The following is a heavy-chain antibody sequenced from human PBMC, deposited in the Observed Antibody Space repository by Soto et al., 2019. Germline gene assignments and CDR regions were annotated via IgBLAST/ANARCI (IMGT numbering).Heavy chain of an antibody. J-gene: IGHJ3*02. CDR3: ARRFRSLGDAFDI. CDR1: GGTFSSYA. D-gene: IGHD3-3*01. CDR2: IIPIFGTA. V-gene: IGHV1-69*13. Sequence: RASVKVSCKASGGTFSSYAISWVRQAPGQGLEWMGGIIPIFGTANYAQKFQGRVTITADESTSTAYMELSSLRSEDTAVYYCARRFRSLGDAFDIWGQGTMVTVSS.